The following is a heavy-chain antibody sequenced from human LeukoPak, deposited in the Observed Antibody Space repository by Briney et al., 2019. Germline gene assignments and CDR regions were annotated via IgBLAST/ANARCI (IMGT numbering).Heavy chain of an antibody. D-gene: IGHD3-10*01. Sequence: PSETLSLTCTVSGYSISSGYYWGWIRQPPGKELEWIGSIYHSGSTYYNPSLKSRVTISVDTSKNQFSLKLSSVTAADTAVYYCARRYGSGSYYSSYFDYWGQGTLVTVSS. CDR1: GYSISSGYY. CDR2: IYHSGST. CDR3: ARRYGSGSYYSSYFDY. J-gene: IGHJ4*02. V-gene: IGHV4-38-2*02.